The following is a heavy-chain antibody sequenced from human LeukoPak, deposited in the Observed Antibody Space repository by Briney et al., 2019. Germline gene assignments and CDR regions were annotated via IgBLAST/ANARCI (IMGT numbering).Heavy chain of an antibody. V-gene: IGHV3-30-3*01. Sequence: GGSLRLSCAASRFTFSSYAMHWVRQAPGKGLEWVAVISYDGSNKYYADSVKGRFTISRDNSKNTLYLQMNSLRAEDTAVYYCARGVDYSYIDYWGQGTLVTVSS. CDR2: ISYDGSNK. J-gene: IGHJ4*02. CDR3: ARGVDYSYIDY. D-gene: IGHD4-11*01. CDR1: RFTFSSYA.